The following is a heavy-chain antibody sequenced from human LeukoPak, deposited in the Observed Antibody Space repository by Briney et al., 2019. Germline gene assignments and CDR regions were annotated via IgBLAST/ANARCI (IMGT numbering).Heavy chain of an antibody. J-gene: IGHJ6*04. Sequence: PGGSLRLSCAASGITFQFTSNNYYMTWVRQAPGKGLEWVANIKQDGSGKYYMDSVRGRFTISRDSAKNSVDLQMNSLRDEDTGVYYCVRDRFRGTGLDVWGKGTTVTVSS. CDR1: GITFQFTSNNYY. D-gene: IGHD3-16*01. CDR3: VRDRFRGTGLDV. CDR2: IKQDGSGK. V-gene: IGHV3-7*03.